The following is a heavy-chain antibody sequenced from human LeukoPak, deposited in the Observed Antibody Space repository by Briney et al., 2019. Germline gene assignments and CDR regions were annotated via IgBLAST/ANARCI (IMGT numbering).Heavy chain of an antibody. Sequence: GGSLRLSCAASGFTVSSNYMSWLRQAPGKGREGVANINEDGSEKYYVDSVKGRFSISRDNPKNSPYLQMNSLRAEDTAVYYCARAEVRNYYFDYGGQGTLVTVYS. CDR3: ARAEVRNYYFDY. CDR2: INEDGSEK. V-gene: IGHV3-7*03. J-gene: IGHJ4*02. CDR1: GFTVSSNY. D-gene: IGHD1-7*01.